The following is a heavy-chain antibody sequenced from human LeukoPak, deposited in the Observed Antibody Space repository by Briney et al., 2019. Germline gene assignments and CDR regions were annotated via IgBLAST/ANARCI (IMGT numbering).Heavy chain of an antibody. CDR1: GCSLPNPTVG. V-gene: IGHV2-26*01. CDR2: IFSNDEK. D-gene: IGHD6-19*01. CDR3: ARSSKVSTGWYDFDY. Sequence: SGPTLINPTATLTLTCTVSGCSLPNPTVGVSWIRQPPGKALEWLSHIFSNDEKSYITTLKSRLTISKDTSKSQVVLTMTNMDPVDTATYYCARSSKVSTGWYDFDYWGQGTLVTVSS. J-gene: IGHJ4*02.